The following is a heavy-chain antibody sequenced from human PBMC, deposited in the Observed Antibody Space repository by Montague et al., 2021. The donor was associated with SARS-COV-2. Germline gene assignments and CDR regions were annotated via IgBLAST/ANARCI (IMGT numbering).Heavy chain of an antibody. CDR2: IWYDGSKN. Sequence: SLRLSCAASGFTFSSYGMHWVRQAPGKGLEWVAIIWYDGSKNYYADSVKGRSTISRDNSKNTLYLQMNTLRAEDTAVYYCARDSSSGSDWYYYYGMDVWGQGTTVTVSS. CDR1: GFTFSSYG. V-gene: IGHV3-33*01. J-gene: IGHJ6*02. CDR3: ARDSSSGSDWYYYYGMDV. D-gene: IGHD6-13*01.